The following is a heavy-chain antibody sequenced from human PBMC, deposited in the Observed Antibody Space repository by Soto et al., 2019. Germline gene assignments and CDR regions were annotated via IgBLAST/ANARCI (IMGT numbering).Heavy chain of an antibody. Sequence: SETLSLTCTVSGGSISSYYWSWIRQPPGKGLEWIGYIYYSGSTNYNPSLKSRVTISVDTSKNQFSLKLSSVTAADTAVYYCARFLKTTVTKTDYYYGMDVWGQGTTVTVSS. CDR2: IYYSGST. D-gene: IGHD4-4*01. V-gene: IGHV4-59*01. CDR3: ARFLKTTVTKTDYYYGMDV. CDR1: GGSISSYY. J-gene: IGHJ6*02.